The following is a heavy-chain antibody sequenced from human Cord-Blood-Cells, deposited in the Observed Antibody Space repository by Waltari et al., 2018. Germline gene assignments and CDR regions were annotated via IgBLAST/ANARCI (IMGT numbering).Heavy chain of an antibody. CDR3: ARRGYCSGGSCYGLYYFDY. J-gene: IGHJ4*02. V-gene: IGHV4-39*01. CDR2: IYYSGST. D-gene: IGHD2-15*01. CDR1: GGSISSSSYY. Sequence: QLQLQESGPGLVKPSETLSLTCTVSGGSISSSSYYWGWIRQPPGKGLEWIGSIYYSGSTYYNPSLKNRVTISVDTSKNQFSLKLSSVTAADTAVYYCARRGYCSGGSCYGLYYFDYWGQGTLVTVSS.